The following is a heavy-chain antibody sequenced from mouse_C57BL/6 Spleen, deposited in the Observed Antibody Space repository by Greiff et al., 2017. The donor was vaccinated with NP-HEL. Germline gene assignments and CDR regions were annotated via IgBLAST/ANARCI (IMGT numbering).Heavy chain of an antibody. CDR2: INYDGSST. D-gene: IGHD2-1*01. CDR1: GFTFSDYY. J-gene: IGHJ2*01. V-gene: IGHV5-16*01. Sequence: EVQLVESEGGLVQPGSSMKLSCTASGFTFSDYYMAWVRQVPEKGLEWVANINYDGSSTYYLDSLKSRFIISRDNAKNILYLQMSSLKSEDTATYYCARGPNYDGNYEGYYFDYWGQGTTLTVSS. CDR3: ARGPNYDGNYEGYYFDY.